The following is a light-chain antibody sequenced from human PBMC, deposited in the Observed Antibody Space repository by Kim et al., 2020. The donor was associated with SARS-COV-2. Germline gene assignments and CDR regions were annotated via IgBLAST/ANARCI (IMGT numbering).Light chain of an antibody. CDR1: KTVTSRN. V-gene: IGKV3-20*01. CDR3: QQYGSSRYT. CDR2: GAY. J-gene: IGKJ2*01. Sequence: FSPRECATLSCPASKTVTSRNLAWYQHKPGQAPRLLIYGAYSRATGIPDRFSGSGSGTDFTLPISRLEPEDFAVYYCQQYGSSRYTFGQGTKLEI.